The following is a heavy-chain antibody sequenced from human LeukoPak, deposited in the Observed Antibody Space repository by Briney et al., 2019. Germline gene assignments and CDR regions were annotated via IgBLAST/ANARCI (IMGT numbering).Heavy chain of an antibody. CDR1: GYTFTSYG. CDR2: ISAYNGNT. CDR3: ARSYGSGSYYLPGDY. D-gene: IGHD3-10*01. V-gene: IGHV1-18*01. Sequence: ASVKVSCKASGYTFTSYGISWVRQAPGQGLEWMGWISAYNGNTDYAQKLQGRVTMTTDTSTSTAYMELRSLRSEDTAVYYCARSYGSGSYYLPGDYWGQGTLVTVSS. J-gene: IGHJ4*02.